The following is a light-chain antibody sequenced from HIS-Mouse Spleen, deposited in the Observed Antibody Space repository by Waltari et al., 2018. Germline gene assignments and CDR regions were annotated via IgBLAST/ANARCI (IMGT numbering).Light chain of an antibody. CDR1: ALPKKY. Sequence: SYELTQPPSVSVSPGQTARITCSGDALPKKYAYWYQQNLGQAPVMVIYEDSKRPSGIPERFSGSSSGTMATLTISGAQVEDEADYYCYSTDSSGNHRVFGGGTKLTVL. V-gene: IGLV3-10*01. CDR3: YSTDSSGNHRV. CDR2: EDS. J-gene: IGLJ2*01.